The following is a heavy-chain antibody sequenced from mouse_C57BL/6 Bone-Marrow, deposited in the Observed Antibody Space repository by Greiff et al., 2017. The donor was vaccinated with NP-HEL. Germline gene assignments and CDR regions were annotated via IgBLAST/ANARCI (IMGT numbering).Heavy chain of an antibody. CDR3: ARLGTGLFAY. CDR2: ISYDGSN. CDR1: GYSITSGYY. Sequence: EVKLMESGPGLVKPSQSLSLTCSVTGYSITSGYYWNWIRQFPGNKLEWMGYISYDGSNNYNPSLKNRISITRDTSKNQFFLKLNSVTTEDTATYYCARLGTGLFAYWGQGTLVTVSA. D-gene: IGHD4-1*01. J-gene: IGHJ3*01. V-gene: IGHV3-6*01.